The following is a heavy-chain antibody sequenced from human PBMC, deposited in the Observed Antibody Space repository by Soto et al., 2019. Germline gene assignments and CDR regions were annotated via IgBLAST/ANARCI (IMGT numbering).Heavy chain of an antibody. V-gene: IGHV2-5*02. D-gene: IGHD3-3*01. CDR2: IYWDDDK. J-gene: IGHJ4*02. Sequence: QITLNESGPTQVKPRQTLTLTCTFSGFSLTTSGVGVGWIRQSPGKAPERLALIYWDDDKRYSPSLKSRLTITKDTSKNHVVLTMAVLEPADTATYYCAHRVLRTVFGLVTTTAIYFDFWGQGTPSAVSS. CDR3: AHRVLRTVFGLVTTTAIYFDF. CDR1: GFSLTTSGVG.